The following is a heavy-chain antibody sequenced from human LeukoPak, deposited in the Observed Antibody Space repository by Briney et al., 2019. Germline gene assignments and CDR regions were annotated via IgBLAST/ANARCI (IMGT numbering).Heavy chain of an antibody. J-gene: IGHJ3*02. CDR1: GYSFTSCS. Sequence: GESLKISCKGSGYSFTSCSIGWVRQMPGKGLEWMGIIYPGDSDTRYSPSFQGQVTISADKSISTAYLQWSSLKASDTAMYYCAGLTVRGYYDSSGYPSDAFDIWGQGTMVTVSS. D-gene: IGHD3-22*01. CDR3: AGLTVRGYYDSSGYPSDAFDI. V-gene: IGHV5-51*01. CDR2: IYPGDSDT.